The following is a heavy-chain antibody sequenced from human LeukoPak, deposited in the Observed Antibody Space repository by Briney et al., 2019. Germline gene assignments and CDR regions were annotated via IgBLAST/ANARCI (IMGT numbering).Heavy chain of an antibody. CDR2: IHYTGST. Sequence: PSETLSLTCTVSGDFITASYWTWIRQPPGKGLEWIGYIHYTGSTNYNRSLRSRVTISVDTSKNQFSLKLSSVTAADTAVYYCARVEEGYGSGRRENYYYYYMDVWGKGTTVTISS. J-gene: IGHJ6*03. D-gene: IGHD3-10*01. CDR1: GDFITASY. V-gene: IGHV4-59*01. CDR3: ARVEEGYGSGRRENYYYYYMDV.